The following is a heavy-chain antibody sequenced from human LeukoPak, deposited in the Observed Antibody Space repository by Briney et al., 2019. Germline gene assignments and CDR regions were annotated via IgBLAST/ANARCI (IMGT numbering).Heavy chain of an antibody. D-gene: IGHD3-3*01. CDR2: ISGSGGGT. V-gene: IGHV3-23*01. J-gene: IGHJ4*02. CDR1: GFSFRTYA. Sequence: GGSLRLSCAASGFSFRTYAMSWVRQAPGKGLEWVSAISGSGGGTYYADSVKGRFTISRDNPKNTLYLQMNSLRAEDTAVYYCAKDSDYDFWSGYQDYWGQGTLVTVSS. CDR3: AKDSDYDFWSGYQDY.